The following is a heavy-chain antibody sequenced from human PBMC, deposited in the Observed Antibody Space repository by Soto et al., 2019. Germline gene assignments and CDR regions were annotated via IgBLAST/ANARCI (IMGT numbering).Heavy chain of an antibody. CDR1: GGTFSSYT. J-gene: IGHJ4*02. V-gene: IGHV1-69*08. CDR3: ARDRCSGGSCYSYYFDY. D-gene: IGHD2-15*01. CDR2: IIPILGIA. Sequence: QVQLVQSGAEGKKPGSSVKVSCKASGGTFSSYTISWVRQAPGQGLEWMGRIIPILGIANYAQKFQGRVTITADKSTSTAYMELSSLRSEDTAVYYCARDRCSGGSCYSYYFDYWGQGTLVTVSS.